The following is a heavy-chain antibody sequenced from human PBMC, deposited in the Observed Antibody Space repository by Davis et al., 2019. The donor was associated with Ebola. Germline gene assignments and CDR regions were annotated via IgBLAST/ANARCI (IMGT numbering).Heavy chain of an antibody. CDR3: ARDPGYCSGGSCYSAALDY. D-gene: IGHD2-15*01. V-gene: IGHV1-18*01. Sequence: ASVKVSCKASGYTFTSHGISWVRQAPGQGLEWMGWISAYNGNTNYAQKLQGRVTMTTDTSTSTAYMELRSLRSDDTAVYYCARDPGYCSGGSCYSAALDYWGQGTLVTVSS. CDR2: ISAYNGNT. J-gene: IGHJ4*02. CDR1: GYTFTSHG.